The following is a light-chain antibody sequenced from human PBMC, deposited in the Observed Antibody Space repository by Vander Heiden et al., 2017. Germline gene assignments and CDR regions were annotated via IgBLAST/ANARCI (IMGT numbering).Light chain of an antibody. Sequence: DIVMTQSPDSLAVSLGGRATINCKSSQSVLYSSNNKNYLAWYRQKPGQPPELLIYLASTRESGVPDRFSGSGSGTDFTLTISSLQAEDVAVYYCQQYYTTLTFGQGTRLEIK. CDR1: QSVLYSSNNKNY. CDR2: LAS. V-gene: IGKV4-1*01. J-gene: IGKJ5*01. CDR3: QQYYTTLT.